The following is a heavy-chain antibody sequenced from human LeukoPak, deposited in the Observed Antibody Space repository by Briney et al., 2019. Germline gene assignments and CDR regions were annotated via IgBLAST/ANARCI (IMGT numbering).Heavy chain of an antibody. Sequence: GASVKVSCKASGYTFTGYGISWVRQAPGQGLEWMGWISDYNGHTNFAQELQGRVTMTTDTSTNTAYMELRSLLSDDTAVYYCARDRYGTGSYDYWGQGTLVAVSS. CDR2: ISDYNGHT. CDR1: GYTFTGYG. D-gene: IGHD3-10*01. J-gene: IGHJ4*02. CDR3: ARDRYGTGSYDY. V-gene: IGHV1-18*01.